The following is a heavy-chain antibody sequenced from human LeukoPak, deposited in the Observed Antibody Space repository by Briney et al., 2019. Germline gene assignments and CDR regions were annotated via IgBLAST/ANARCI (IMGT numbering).Heavy chain of an antibody. J-gene: IGHJ3*02. CDR3: ARGFDSSSGWYPAFDI. Sequence: SETLSLTCTVSGGSISSYYWSWIRQPPGKGLEWIAYIYYSGSTNYNPSLKSRVTISVDTSKNQFSLKLSSVTAADTAVYYCARGFDSSSGWYPAFDIWGHGTMGTVSS. D-gene: IGHD6-19*01. V-gene: IGHV4-59*01. CDR1: GGSISSYY. CDR2: IYYSGST.